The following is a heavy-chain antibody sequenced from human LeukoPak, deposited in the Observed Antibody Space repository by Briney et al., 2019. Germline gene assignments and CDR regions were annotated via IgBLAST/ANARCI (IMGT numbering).Heavy chain of an antibody. CDR3: AKDRELWCSSTSCSIGY. Sequence: PGRSLRLSCAASGFTFSSYGMHWVRQAPGKGLEWVAVISYDGSNKYYADSVKGRFTISRDNSKNTLYLQMNSLRAEDTAVYYCAKDRELWCSSTSCSIGYWGQGTLVTVSS. D-gene: IGHD2-2*01. CDR2: ISYDGSNK. J-gene: IGHJ4*02. CDR1: GFTFSSYG. V-gene: IGHV3-30*18.